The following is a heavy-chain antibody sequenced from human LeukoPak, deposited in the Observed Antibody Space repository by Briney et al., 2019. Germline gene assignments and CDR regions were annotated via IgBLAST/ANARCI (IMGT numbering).Heavy chain of an antibody. CDR2: ISSSGSTI. CDR1: GFTFSSYE. J-gene: IGHJ4*02. D-gene: IGHD3-10*01. V-gene: IGHV3-48*03. Sequence: PGGSLRLSCAASGFTFSSYEMNWVRQAPGKGLEWVSYISSSGSTIYYADSVKGRFTISRGNAKNSPYPQMNSLGAEDTAVYYCARAGYYFDYWGQGTLVTVSS. CDR3: ARAGYYFDY.